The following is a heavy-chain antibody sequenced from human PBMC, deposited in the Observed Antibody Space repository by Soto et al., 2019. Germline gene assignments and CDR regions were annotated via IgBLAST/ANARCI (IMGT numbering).Heavy chain of an antibody. J-gene: IGHJ4*02. Sequence: QLQLQESGSGLVKPSQTLSLTCAVSGGSISSGGYSWSWIRQPPGKGLEWIGYIYHSGSTYYNPSLKSRVTISVDSSKNQFSLTLSSVTAADTAVYYCARGPGDYGDSDYYFDYWGQGTLVTVSS. CDR3: ARGPGDYGDSDYYFDY. D-gene: IGHD4-17*01. CDR1: GGSISSGGYS. CDR2: IYHSGST. V-gene: IGHV4-30-2*01.